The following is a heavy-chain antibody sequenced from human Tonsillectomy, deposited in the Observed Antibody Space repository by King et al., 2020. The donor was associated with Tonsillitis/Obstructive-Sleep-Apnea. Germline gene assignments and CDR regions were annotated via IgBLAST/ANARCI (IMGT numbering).Heavy chain of an antibody. Sequence: DVQLVESGGGLIQPGGSLRLSCAASGFTVSSNYMSWVRQTPGKGLEWVSVIYSGGTTYYADSVKGRFTISRDNSKNTLYLQMNSLRAEDTAVYYCARDRPTDNILPGSAFDIWGQGTMVTVSS. CDR3: ARDRPTDNILPGSAFDI. V-gene: IGHV3-53*01. D-gene: IGHD4-17*01. J-gene: IGHJ3*02. CDR2: IYSGGTT. CDR1: GFTVSSNY.